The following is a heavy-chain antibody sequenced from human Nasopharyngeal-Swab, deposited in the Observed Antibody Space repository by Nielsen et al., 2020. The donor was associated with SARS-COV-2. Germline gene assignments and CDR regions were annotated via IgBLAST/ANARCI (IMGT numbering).Heavy chain of an antibody. Sequence: GSLRLSCTVSGGSISSYYWSWIRQPPGKGLEWIGYIYYSGSTNYNPSLKSRVTISVDTSKNQFSLKLSSVTAADTAVYYCARSEIAAGRPYYYGMDVWGQGTTVTVSS. J-gene: IGHJ6*02. V-gene: IGHV4-59*01. CDR1: GGSISSYY. CDR2: IYYSGST. CDR3: ARSEIAAGRPYYYGMDV. D-gene: IGHD6-13*01.